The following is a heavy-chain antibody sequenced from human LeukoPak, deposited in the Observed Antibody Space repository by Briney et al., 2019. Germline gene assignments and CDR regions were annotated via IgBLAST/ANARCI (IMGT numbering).Heavy chain of an antibody. V-gene: IGHV4-59*01. Sequence: ALETLSVTCTVSGDSITSYYGNWIRQPPGKKLEWIGYICYTGSPNSHPSLKSRVTISIDSSKNQFSLKLSSVTAADTAVYHCAGGSPDLDYWGQGTLATVSS. CDR2: ICYTGSP. CDR1: GDSITSYY. J-gene: IGHJ4*02. CDR3: AGGSPDLDY.